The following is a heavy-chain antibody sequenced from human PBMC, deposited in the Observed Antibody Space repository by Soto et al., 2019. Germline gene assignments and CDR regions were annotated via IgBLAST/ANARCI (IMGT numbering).Heavy chain of an antibody. CDR1: GGSITRYY. V-gene: IGHV4-59*01. D-gene: IGHD3-9*01. CDR2: IYYRGTT. CDR3: AAEGSYDILTGFYTPRSFDT. Sequence: PETLSPTCTVSGGSITRYYWTWIRQPPGKGLEWIGNIYYRGTTNYNPSLKSRVSISVDTSKNQFSLTLRSVTAADTAVYYCAAEGSYDILTGFYTPRSFDTWGQGTMVTVSS. J-gene: IGHJ3*02.